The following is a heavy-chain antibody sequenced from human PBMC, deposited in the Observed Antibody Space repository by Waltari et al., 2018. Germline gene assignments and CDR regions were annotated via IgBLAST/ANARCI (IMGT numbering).Heavy chain of an antibody. Sequence: EVQLAETGGGLIQPGGSRRLPCEASGFTFSSNYISWVRPAPGKGLEWVSVIYTGGTTYYADSVKGRFTISRDDSKNTVYLQMNSLRAEDTAVYYCAREGTGNWFDPWGQGTLVTVSS. J-gene: IGHJ5*02. CDR3: AREGTGNWFDP. CDR2: IYTGGTT. CDR1: GFTFSSNY. D-gene: IGHD1-1*01. V-gene: IGHV3-53*02.